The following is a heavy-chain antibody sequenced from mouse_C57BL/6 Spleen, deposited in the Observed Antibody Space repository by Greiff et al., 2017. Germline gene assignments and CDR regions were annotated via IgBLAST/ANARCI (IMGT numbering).Heavy chain of an antibody. CDR2: SRNKANDYTT. V-gene: IGHV7-1*01. J-gene: IGHJ1*03. Sequence: EVQLLESGGGLVPSGRSLSLSCATSGFTFSNFCMEWVRQAPGKGLEWIAASRNKANDYTTEYSASVKGRCIVSRDTSQSILYIQMNALRAEDTAIYYGARDGNAWYFDVWGTGTTVTVSS. CDR1: GFTFSNFC. CDR3: ARDGNAWYFDV. D-gene: IGHD2-1*01.